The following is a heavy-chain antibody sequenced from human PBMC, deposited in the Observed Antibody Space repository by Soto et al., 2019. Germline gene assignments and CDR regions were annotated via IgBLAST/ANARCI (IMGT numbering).Heavy chain of an antibody. V-gene: IGHV4-39*01. CDR1: GCSISSSSYY. CDR2: IYYSGST. J-gene: IGHJ4*02. D-gene: IGHD3-22*01. Sequence: SLTCTVSGCSISSSSYYWGWIRQPPGKGLEWIGSIYYSGSTYYNPSLKSRVTISVDTSKNQFSLKLSSVTAADTAVYYCARHYYDTLGYWGQGTLVTVSS. CDR3: ARHYYDTLGY.